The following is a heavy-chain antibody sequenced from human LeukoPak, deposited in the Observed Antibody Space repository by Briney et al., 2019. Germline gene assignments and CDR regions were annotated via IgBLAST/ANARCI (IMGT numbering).Heavy chain of an antibody. Sequence: GASVRLFCEASGYTFTGYYMHWVRQAPGQGLEWMGWINPNSGGTNYPQKLQGRVTLTRDTSISTAYMELRRLTSDDTAVYSCARSAGVRGIGVYDFDYWGQGTPVTVSS. CDR3: ARSAGVRGIGVYDFDY. J-gene: IGHJ4*02. V-gene: IGHV1-2*02. CDR1: GYTFTGYY. CDR2: INPNSGGT. D-gene: IGHD3-10*02.